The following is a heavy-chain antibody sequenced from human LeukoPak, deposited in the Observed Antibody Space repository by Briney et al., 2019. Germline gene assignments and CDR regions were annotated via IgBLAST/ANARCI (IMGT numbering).Heavy chain of an antibody. D-gene: IGHD3-22*01. CDR1: GGSISSSSYY. J-gene: IGHJ5*02. CDR3: ARETMIVVSLDP. Sequence: PSETLSLTCTVSGGSISSSSYYRGWIRQPPGKGLEWIGSIYYSGSTYYNPSLKSRVTISVDTSKNQLSLKLSSVTAADTAVYYCARETMIVVSLDPWGQGTLVTVSS. V-gene: IGHV4-39*01. CDR2: IYYSGST.